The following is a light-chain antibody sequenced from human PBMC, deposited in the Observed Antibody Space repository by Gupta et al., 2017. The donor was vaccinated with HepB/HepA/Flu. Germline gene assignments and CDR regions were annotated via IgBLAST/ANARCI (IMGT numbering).Light chain of an antibody. Sequence: QSALTQPASVLGFPGKSVTISCPGASSDFGGFKYVSWYQQHPGNAPKLMIYDVSNRPSGVSNRFSGSKSGDTASLTISGLQAEDEADYYCSSYTSSSTWVFGGGTKLTVL. CDR1: SSDFGGFKY. J-gene: IGLJ3*02. CDR3: SSYTSSSTWV. V-gene: IGLV2-14*03. CDR2: DVS.